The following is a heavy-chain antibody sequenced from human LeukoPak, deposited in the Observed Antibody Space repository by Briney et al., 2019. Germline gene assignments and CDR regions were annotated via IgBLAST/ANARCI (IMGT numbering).Heavy chain of an antibody. CDR1: GFTFSSYA. J-gene: IGHJ4*02. CDR2: ISGSGGST. D-gene: IGHD3-9*01. CDR3: AKAGDAYEILTGYDY. V-gene: IGHV3-23*01. Sequence: GGSLRLSCAASGFTFSSYAMSWVRQAPGKGLEWVSAISGSGGSTYYADSVKGRFTISRDNSKNTLYLQMNSLRAEDTAVYYYAKAGDAYEILTGYDYWGQGTLVTVSS.